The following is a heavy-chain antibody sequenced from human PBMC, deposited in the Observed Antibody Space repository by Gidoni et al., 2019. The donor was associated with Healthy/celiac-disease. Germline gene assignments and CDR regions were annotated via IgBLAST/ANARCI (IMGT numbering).Heavy chain of an antibody. CDR1: GGSISSYY. D-gene: IGHD3-3*01. Sequence: QVQLQESGPGLVKPSETLSLTCTVSGGSISSYYWSWIRQPPGKGLEWIGYIYYSGSTNYNPSLKSRVTISVDTSKNQFSLKLSSVTAADTAVYYCARSQGFGVVPNWFDPWGQGTLVTVSS. CDR3: ARSQGFGVVPNWFDP. J-gene: IGHJ5*02. CDR2: IYYSGST. V-gene: IGHV4-59*01.